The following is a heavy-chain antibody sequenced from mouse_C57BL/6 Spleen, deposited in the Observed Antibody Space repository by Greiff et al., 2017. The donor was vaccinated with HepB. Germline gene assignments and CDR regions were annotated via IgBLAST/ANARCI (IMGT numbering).Heavy chain of an antibody. CDR3: ARFSNYDFAY. D-gene: IGHD2-5*01. Sequence: VKLQESGPELVKPGASVKISCKASGYAFSSSWMNWVKQRPGKGLEWIGRIYPGDGDTNYNGKFKGKATLTADKSSSTAYMQLSSLTSEDSAVYFCARFSNYDFAYWGQGTLVTVSA. V-gene: IGHV1-82*01. J-gene: IGHJ3*01. CDR1: GYAFSSSW. CDR2: IYPGDGDT.